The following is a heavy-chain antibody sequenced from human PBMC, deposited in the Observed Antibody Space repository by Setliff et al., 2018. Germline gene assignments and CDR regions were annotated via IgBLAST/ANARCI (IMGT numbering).Heavy chain of an antibody. CDR2: IIPIYGAA. Sequence: ASVKVSCKVSGGTFSGYAITWVRRAPGQGLEWVGGIIPIYGAANYARKFQGRVTITADESTNTAYMELSSLTYEDTAVYFCARAHGATTTFYYYMDVWGKGTTVTVS. CDR1: GGTFSGYA. CDR3: ARAHGATTTFYYYMDV. D-gene: IGHD1-1*01. J-gene: IGHJ6*03. V-gene: IGHV1-69*13.